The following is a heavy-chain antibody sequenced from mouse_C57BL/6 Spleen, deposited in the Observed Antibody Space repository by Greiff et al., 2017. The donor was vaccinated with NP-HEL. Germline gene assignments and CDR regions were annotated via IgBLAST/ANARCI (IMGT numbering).Heavy chain of an antibody. J-gene: IGHJ3*01. D-gene: IGHD2-5*01. V-gene: IGHV1-18*01. CDR1: GYTFIDYN. CDR2: INPNNGGT. CDR3: ARPGSNYPAWFAY. Sequence: VQLQQSGPELVKPGASVKIPCKASGYTFIDYNMDWVKQSHGKSLEWIGDINPNNGGTIYNQKFKGKATLTVDKSSSTAYMELRSLTSEDTAVYYCARPGSNYPAWFAYWGQGTLVTVSA.